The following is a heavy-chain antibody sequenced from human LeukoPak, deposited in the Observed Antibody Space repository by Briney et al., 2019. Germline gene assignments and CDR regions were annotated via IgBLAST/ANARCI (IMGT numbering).Heavy chain of an antibody. CDR1: GGSISSYY. CDR3: ARGPGGSGSYYSFDY. J-gene: IGHJ4*02. CDR2: IYTSGST. D-gene: IGHD3-10*01. V-gene: IGHV4-4*07. Sequence: SETLSLTCTVSGGSISSYYWSWIRQPAGKGLEWIGRIYTSGSTNYNPSLKSRVTMSVDTSKNQFSLKLSSVTAADTAVYYYARGPGGSGSYYSFDYWGQGTLVTVSS.